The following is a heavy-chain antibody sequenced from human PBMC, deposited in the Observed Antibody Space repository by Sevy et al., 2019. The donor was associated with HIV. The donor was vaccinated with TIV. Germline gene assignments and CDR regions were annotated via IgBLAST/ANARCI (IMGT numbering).Heavy chain of an antibody. D-gene: IGHD2-8*01. CDR2: IGYDGSNK. Sequence: GGSLRLSCAASGFTPSTYASHGAPQAPGRGRSGLPVIGYDGSNKYYADSVKGRFTISRDNSKNTLFLQMDSLRAEDTAVYYCARDPRMYGDYLLAYFDSWGQGTLVTVSS. CDR3: ARDPRMYGDYLLAYFDS. CDR1: GFTPSTYA. V-gene: IGHV3-33*01. J-gene: IGHJ4*02.